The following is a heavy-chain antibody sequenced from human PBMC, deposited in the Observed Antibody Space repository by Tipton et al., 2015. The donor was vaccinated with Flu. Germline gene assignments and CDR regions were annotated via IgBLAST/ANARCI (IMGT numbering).Heavy chain of an antibody. V-gene: IGHV4-38-2*02. CDR2: IYHSGTT. D-gene: IGHD4/OR15-4a*01. CDR1: GYSIRSAYY. CDR3: ARVSPRRVTAIVVTMLPEGYFDY. J-gene: IGHJ4*02. Sequence: TLSLTCSVSGYSIRSAYYWGWVRRPPGKGLEWIGTIYHSGTTYYNPSLKSRLTISVDTSMNQFSLKLSSVTAADTAVYYCARVSPRRVTAIVVTMLPEGYFDYWGQGTLVTVAS.